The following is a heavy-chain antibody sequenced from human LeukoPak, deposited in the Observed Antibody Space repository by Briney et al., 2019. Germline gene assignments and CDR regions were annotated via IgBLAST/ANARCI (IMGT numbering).Heavy chain of an antibody. Sequence: SETLSLTCAVYGGSFSGYYWSWIRQPPGKGLEWIGEINHSGSTNYNPSLKSRVTISVDTSKNQFSLKLSSVTAADTAVYYCQVYYYDSSGYPDAFDICGQGTMVTVSS. CDR3: QVYYYDSSGYPDAFDI. V-gene: IGHV4-34*01. CDR2: INHSGST. CDR1: GGSFSGYY. D-gene: IGHD3-22*01. J-gene: IGHJ3*02.